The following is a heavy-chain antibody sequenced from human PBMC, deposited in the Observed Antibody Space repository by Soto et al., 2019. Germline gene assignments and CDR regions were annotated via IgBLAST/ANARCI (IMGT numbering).Heavy chain of an antibody. J-gene: IGHJ4*02. CDR2: INPDGSAK. CDR3: ARENWKSDY. Sequence: GGSLRLSCAASGFTFSIYWMNWVRQAPGKGLEWVAIINPDGSAKYYVDSVKGRYTISRDNAKNLMYLQMNDLRHDDTGVYYCARENWKSDYWGQGTLVTVSS. V-gene: IGHV3-7*01. D-gene: IGHD1-1*01. CDR1: GFTFSIYW.